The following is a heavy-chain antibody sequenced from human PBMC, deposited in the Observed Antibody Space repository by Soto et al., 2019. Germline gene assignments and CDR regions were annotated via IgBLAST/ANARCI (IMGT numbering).Heavy chain of an antibody. CDR3: TTGVTSRGMDV. V-gene: IGHV3-15*01. CDR1: GFTFSNAW. D-gene: IGHD2-21*02. CDR2: IKTKTDGGTT. J-gene: IGHJ6*02. Sequence: EVQLVESGGGLVKPGGSLRLSCAASGFTFSNAWMSWVRQAPGKGLEWVGRIKTKTDGGTTDYAAPVKGRFTISRDDSKNTLDLQMNSLKTEDTAVYYCTTGVTSRGMDVWGQGTTVTVSS.